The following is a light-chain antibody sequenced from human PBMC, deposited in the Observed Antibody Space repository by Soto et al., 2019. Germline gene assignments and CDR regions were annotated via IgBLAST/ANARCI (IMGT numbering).Light chain of an antibody. J-gene: IGKJ1*01. CDR3: QQYGSSLTWT. V-gene: IGKV3-20*01. CDR1: QSVSSSY. Sequence: DIVLTQSPGTLSLSPGEGASLSCRASQSVSSSYLAWYQQKPGQAHRLLIYGAFRRATGIPDRFSGSGSGTDFTLTISRLEPEDFAVYYCQQYGSSLTWTFGQGTKVEIK. CDR2: GAF.